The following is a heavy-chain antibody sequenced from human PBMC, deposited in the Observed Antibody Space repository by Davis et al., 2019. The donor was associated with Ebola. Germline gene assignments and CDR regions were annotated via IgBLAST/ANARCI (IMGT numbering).Heavy chain of an antibody. V-gene: IGHV1-46*03. Sequence: ASVKVSCKASGYTFGGYGMNWVRQAPGQGLEWMGMINPNDGRTIYAQKFQGRVTVTRDTSTTTVYMDLSSLRSEDTALYYCTTPGGQDSGYDVFDIWGQGTMVTVSS. CDR2: INPNDGRT. J-gene: IGHJ3*02. D-gene: IGHD5-12*01. CDR3: TTPGGQDSGYDVFDI. CDR1: GYTFGGYG.